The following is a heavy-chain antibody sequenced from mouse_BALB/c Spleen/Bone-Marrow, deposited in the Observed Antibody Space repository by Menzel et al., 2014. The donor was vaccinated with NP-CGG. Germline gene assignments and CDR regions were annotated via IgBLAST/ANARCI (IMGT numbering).Heavy chain of an antibody. CDR1: GYSFTGYT. J-gene: IGHJ2*01. V-gene: IGHV1-18*01. CDR3: TRREGGPFDY. Sequence: VQLQQSGPELVKPGASMKISCKASGYSFTGYTMNWVKQSHGKNLEWIGLINPYNGGTTYSQKLKGKATLTVDKSSSTAYMELLSLTSEDSAVYFCTRREGGPFDYWGQGTPLTGSS. CDR2: INPYNGGT.